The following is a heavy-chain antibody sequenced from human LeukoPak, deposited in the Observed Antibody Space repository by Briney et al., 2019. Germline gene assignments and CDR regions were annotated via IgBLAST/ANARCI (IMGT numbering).Heavy chain of an antibody. J-gene: IGHJ4*02. CDR3: TTDPSTYYYGSGSYYPVVY. CDR1: GFTFSNAW. D-gene: IGHD3-10*01. CDR2: IKSKTDGGTT. Sequence: GGSLRLSCAASGFTFSNAWMSWVRQAPGKGLEWVGRIKSKTDGGTTDYAAPVKGRFTTSRDDSKNTLYLQMNSLKTEDTAVYYCTTDPSTYYYGSGSYYPVVYWGQGTLVTVSS. V-gene: IGHV3-15*01.